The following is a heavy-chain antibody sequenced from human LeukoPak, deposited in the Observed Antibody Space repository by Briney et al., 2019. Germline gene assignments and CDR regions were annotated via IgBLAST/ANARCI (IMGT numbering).Heavy chain of an antibody. CDR2: IVVGSGNT. V-gene: IGHV1-58*01. D-gene: IGHD4-11*01. J-gene: IGHJ4*02. Sequence: SVKVSCKASGFSFTTSAVQWVRQARGQRLEWIGWIVVGSGNTNYAQKFQERVTITRDMSSSTAYLELGSLTSEDTAVYFCAADLPYSNYGPLDFWGQGTLVTVSS. CDR3: AADLPYSNYGPLDF. CDR1: GFSFTTSA.